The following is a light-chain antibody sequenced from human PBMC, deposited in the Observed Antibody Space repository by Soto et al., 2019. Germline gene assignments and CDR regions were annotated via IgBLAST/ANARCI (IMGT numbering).Light chain of an antibody. V-gene: IGKV3-15*01. CDR2: GAS. CDR3: QHYDNWPPMYT. Sequence: EILMTQSPATLSVSPGERATLSCRASQNIRSNLAWYQHKPCQAPRLLMYGASTRATNIPARFSGSGSGTEFTLTISSLQSEDFAVYYCQHYDNWPPMYTFGQGTK. J-gene: IGKJ2*01. CDR1: QNIRSN.